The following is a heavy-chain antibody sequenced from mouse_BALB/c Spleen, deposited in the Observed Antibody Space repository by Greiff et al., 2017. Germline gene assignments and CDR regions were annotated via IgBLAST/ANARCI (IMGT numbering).Heavy chain of an antibody. J-gene: IGHJ1*01. CDR3: ARRGSSYDGYFDV. CDR1: GYSITSDYA. Sequence: VQLKESGPGLVKPSQSLSLTCTVTGYSITSDYAWNWIRQFPGNKLEWMGYISYSGSTSYNPSLKSRISITRDTSKNQFFLQLNSVTTEDTATYYCARRGSSYDGYFDVWGAGTTVTVSS. CDR2: ISYSGST. V-gene: IGHV3-2*02. D-gene: IGHD1-1*01.